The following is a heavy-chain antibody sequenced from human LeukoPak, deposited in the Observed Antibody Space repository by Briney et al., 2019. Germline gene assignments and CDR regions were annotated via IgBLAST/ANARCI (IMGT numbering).Heavy chain of an antibody. D-gene: IGHD3-3*01. Sequence: SETLSLTCTVSGGSISTYYWSWVRQPPGKGLEWIEYINYSGRTNANSSLKSRVAISVDTSKNQFSLRLSSVTAADTAVYYCARALLDLGVALDYWGQGTLVTVSS. J-gene: IGHJ4*02. CDR2: INYSGRT. CDR1: GGSISTYY. V-gene: IGHV4-59*01. CDR3: ARALLDLGVALDY.